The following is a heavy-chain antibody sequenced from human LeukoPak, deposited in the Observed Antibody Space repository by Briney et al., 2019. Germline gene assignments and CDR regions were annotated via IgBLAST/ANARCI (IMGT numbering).Heavy chain of an antibody. CDR3: ARGRTMVRGVIIERAFDI. D-gene: IGHD3-10*01. CDR2: INHSGST. CDR1: GGSFSGYY. V-gene: IGHV4-34*01. J-gene: IGHJ3*02. Sequence: PSETLSLTCAVYGGSFSGYYWSWIRQPPGKGLEWIGEINHSGSTNYNPSLKSRVTISVDTSKYQFSLKLSSVTAADTAVYYCARGRTMVRGVIIERAFDIWGQGTMVTVSS.